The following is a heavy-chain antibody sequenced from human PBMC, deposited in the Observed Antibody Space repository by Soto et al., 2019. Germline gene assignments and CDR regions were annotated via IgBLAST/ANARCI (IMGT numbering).Heavy chain of an antibody. CDR1: GYTFTSYG. J-gene: IGHJ5*02. D-gene: IGHD5-18*01. CDR2: ISGKTGKT. Sequence: GASVKVSCKASGYTFTSYGISWVRQAPGQGLEWMGWISGKTGKTNYAQKFEGRVTISTDTSTSTAYMELRSLRSDDTAVYYCARVRSRVNLDYLTTWGQGTLVTVSS. CDR3: ARVRSRVNLDYLTT. V-gene: IGHV1-18*04.